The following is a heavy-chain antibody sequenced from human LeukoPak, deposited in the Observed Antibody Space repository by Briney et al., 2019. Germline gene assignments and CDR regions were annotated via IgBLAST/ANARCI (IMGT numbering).Heavy chain of an antibody. Sequence: ASVKVSCKASGGTFSSYAISWVRQAPGQGLEWMGRIIPILGIANYAQKFQGRVTITADKSTSTAYMELSSLRSEDTAVYYCARGGYIGNNLRGHFDYGGRGTRVTVPS. V-gene: IGHV1-69*04. CDR3: ARGGYIGNNLRGHFDY. D-gene: IGHD5-12*01. CDR1: GGTFSSYA. CDR2: IIPILGIA. J-gene: IGHJ4*02.